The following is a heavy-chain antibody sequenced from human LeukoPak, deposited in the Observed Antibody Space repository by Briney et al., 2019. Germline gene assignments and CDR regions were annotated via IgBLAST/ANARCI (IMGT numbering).Heavy chain of an antibody. V-gene: IGHV3-23*01. J-gene: IGHJ4*02. CDR2: ISGSGGST. CDR3: AKDGAYCGGDCYSDY. D-gene: IGHD2-21*02. Sequence: GGSLRLSCAASGFTFSSYGMSWVRQAPGKGLEWVSAISGSGGSTYYADSVKGRFTISRDNSKNTLYLQMNSLRAEDTAVYYCAKDGAYCGGDCYSDYWGQGTLVTVSS. CDR1: GFTFSSYG.